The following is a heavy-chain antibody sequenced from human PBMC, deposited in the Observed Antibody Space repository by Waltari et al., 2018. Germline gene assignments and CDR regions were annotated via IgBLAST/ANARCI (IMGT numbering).Heavy chain of an antibody. CDR2: IYPGDSDT. J-gene: IGHJ6*02. CDR1: GYSFTSSW. V-gene: IGHV5-51*03. Sequence: DVQLVQSGAEVKKQGESLTISCKGSGYSFTSSWIGWVRQMPGKGLEWMGIIYPGDSDTRYSPSFKGQVTISADKSISTAYLQWSSLKASDTAMYYCARSEGDYYYGMDVWGQGTTVTVSS. CDR3: ARSEGDYYYGMDV.